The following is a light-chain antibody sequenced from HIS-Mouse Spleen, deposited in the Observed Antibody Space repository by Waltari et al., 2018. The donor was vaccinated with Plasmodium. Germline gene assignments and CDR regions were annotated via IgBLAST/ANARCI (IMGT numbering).Light chain of an antibody. CDR1: ALPKKY. J-gene: IGLJ1*01. CDR2: KDS. Sequence: SYELTQPPSVSVSLGQMARITCSGEALPKKYAYWYQQKPGQFPVLVIYKDSERTSGIPERFSGSSSGTIVTLTISGVQAEDEADYYCLSADSSGTYPYVFGTGTKVTVL. CDR3: LSADSSGTYPYV. V-gene: IGLV3-16*01.